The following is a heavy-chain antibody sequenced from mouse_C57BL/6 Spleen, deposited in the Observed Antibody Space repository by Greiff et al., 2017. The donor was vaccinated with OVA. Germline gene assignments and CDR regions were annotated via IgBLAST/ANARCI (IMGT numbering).Heavy chain of an antibody. CDR3: ARPPMITTAWFAY. Sequence: VQLQQPGAELVRPGTSVKLSCKASGYTFTSYWMHWVKQRPGQGLEWIGVIDPSDSYTNYNQKFKGKATLTVDTSSSTAYMQLSSLTSEDSAVYYCARPPMITTAWFAYWGQGTLVTVSA. J-gene: IGHJ3*01. V-gene: IGHV1-59*01. CDR2: IDPSDSYT. D-gene: IGHD2-4*01. CDR1: GYTFTSYW.